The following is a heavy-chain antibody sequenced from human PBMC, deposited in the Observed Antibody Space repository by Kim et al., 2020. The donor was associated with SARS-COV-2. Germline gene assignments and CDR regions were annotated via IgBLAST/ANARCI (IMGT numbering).Heavy chain of an antibody. D-gene: IGHD6-13*01. J-gene: IGHJ4*02. Sequence: ASVKVSCKVSGYTLTELSMHWVRQAPGKGLEWMGGFDPEDGETIYAQNFQGRVTMTEDTSTDTAYMELSSLRSEDSAVYYCATSPAYSSSWYFSPFGYWGQGTLVTVSS. CDR1: GYTLTELS. V-gene: IGHV1-24*01. CDR3: ATSPAYSSSWYFSPFGY. CDR2: FDPEDGET.